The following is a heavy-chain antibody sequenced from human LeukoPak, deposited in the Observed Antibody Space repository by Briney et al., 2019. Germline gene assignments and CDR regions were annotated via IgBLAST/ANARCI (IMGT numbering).Heavy chain of an antibody. CDR2: IYTSGST. V-gene: IGHV4-4*07. J-gene: IGHJ5*02. Sequence: SETLSLTCTVSGGSISSYYWSWIRQPAGKRLEWIGRIYTSGSTNYNPSLKSRVTISVETSKNQFSLKLKSVTAADTAVYYCARGGYYGSGNDFRFDPWGQGTLVTVSS. CDR1: GGSISSYY. CDR3: ARGGYYGSGNDFRFDP. D-gene: IGHD3-10*01.